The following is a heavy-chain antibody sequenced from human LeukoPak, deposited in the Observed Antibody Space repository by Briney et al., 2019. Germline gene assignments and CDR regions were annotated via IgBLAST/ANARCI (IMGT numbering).Heavy chain of an antibody. Sequence: ASVKVSCKASGYTFTSYYMHWVRQAPGQGLEWMGIINPSGGSTSYAQKFQGRVTMTRDTSTSTVYMELSSLRSEDTAVYYCARVGGIAARRNYFDYWGQRTLVTVSS. J-gene: IGHJ4*02. CDR3: ARVGGIAARRNYFDY. D-gene: IGHD6-6*01. V-gene: IGHV1-46*01. CDR2: INPSGGST. CDR1: GYTFTSYY.